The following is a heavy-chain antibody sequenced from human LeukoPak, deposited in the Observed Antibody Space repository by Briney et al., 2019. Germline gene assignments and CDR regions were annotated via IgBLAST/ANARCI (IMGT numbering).Heavy chain of an antibody. V-gene: IGHV3-15*04. CDR1: GCTFSNAW. Sequence: GGSLRLSCAVSGCTFSNAWMRWVRQAPGKELEWVVRIESKTDGGTTDYAAPVRGRFTISRDDSKNTLYQQMNSLKTEDTAVYYCTTEGNYYDSRGYLLDDWGQGILVTVSS. CDR3: TTEGNYYDSRGYLLDD. CDR2: IESKTDGGTT. J-gene: IGHJ4*02. D-gene: IGHD3-22*01.